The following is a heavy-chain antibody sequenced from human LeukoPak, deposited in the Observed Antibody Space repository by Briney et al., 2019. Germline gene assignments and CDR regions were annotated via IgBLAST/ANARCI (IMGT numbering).Heavy chain of an antibody. CDR2: ISGSGGST. V-gene: IGHV3-23*01. Sequence: GGSLRLSCAASGFTFSSYAMSWVRQAPGKGLEWVSAISGSGGSTYYADSVKGRFTISRDNSKNTLYLQMNSLRAEDTAVYNCAKGHDFWSGLLQVFDYWGQGTLVTVSS. J-gene: IGHJ4*02. CDR1: GFTFSSYA. CDR3: AKGHDFWSGLLQVFDY. D-gene: IGHD3-3*01.